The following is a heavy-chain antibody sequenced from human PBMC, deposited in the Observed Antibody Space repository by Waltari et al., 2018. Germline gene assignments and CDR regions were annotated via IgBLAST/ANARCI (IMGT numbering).Heavy chain of an antibody. V-gene: IGHV4-34*02. J-gene: IGHJ4*02. CDR2: VTLSGNT. CDR1: GGSDSGFH. D-gene: IGHD6-19*01. CDR3: ARSVAGVGMEY. Sequence: QVQLQQWGAGLLKPSETLSLSCDVAGGSDSGFHWTWIRQTPGKGLEWIGDVTLSGNTNSNPSLKGRITVSLDTSRRQLSLRVTAMTAADTGVYFCARSVAGVGMEYWGQGTPVTVSS.